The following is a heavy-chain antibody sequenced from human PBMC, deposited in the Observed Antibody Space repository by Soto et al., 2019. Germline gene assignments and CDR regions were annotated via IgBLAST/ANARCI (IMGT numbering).Heavy chain of an antibody. CDR2: IGTDGNT. CDR3: VRKYPGTRPFDY. V-gene: IGHV3-23*01. D-gene: IGHD2-2*01. J-gene: IGHJ4*01. CDR1: GFTFNSYA. Sequence: GGSLRLSCAASGFTFNSYAMNWVRQAPGKGLAWVSAIGTDGNTYYANSVRGRFTISRDNSRTTLYLQMNSLRVEDTALYYCVRKYPGTRPFDYWGQGTMVTVSS.